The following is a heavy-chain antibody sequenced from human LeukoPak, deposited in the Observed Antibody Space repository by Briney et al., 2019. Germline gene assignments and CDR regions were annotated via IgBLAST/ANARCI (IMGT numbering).Heavy chain of an antibody. Sequence: PSETLSLTCTVSGGSISSSSYYWGWIRQPPGKGLEWVANIKQVGSEKYYVDSVKDRFTISRDNAKNSLYLQMNSLRAEDTAVYYCARLLLWFGEPNDYWGQGTLVTVSS. V-gene: IGHV3-7*01. CDR1: GGSISSSSYY. CDR3: ARLLLWFGEPNDY. D-gene: IGHD3-10*01. J-gene: IGHJ4*02. CDR2: IKQVGSEK.